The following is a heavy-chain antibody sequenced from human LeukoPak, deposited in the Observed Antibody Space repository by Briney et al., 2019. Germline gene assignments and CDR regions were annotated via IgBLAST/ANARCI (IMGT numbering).Heavy chain of an antibody. V-gene: IGHV4-4*02. D-gene: IGHD5-12*01. CDR3: ARDRAPALGRLFDY. J-gene: IGHJ4*02. CDR1: GGSISSSNW. CDR2: IYHSGST. Sequence: SGTLSLTCAVSGGSISSSNWWSWVRQPPGKGLEWIGEIYHSGSTNYNPSLKSRVTISMDTSRNQFSLNLSSVTAADTAVYFCARDRAPALGRLFDYWGQGILVTVSS.